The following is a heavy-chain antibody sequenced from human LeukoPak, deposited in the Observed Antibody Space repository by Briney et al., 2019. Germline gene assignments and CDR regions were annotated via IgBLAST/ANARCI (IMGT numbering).Heavy chain of an antibody. V-gene: IGHV3-23*01. CDR2: ITDSGGDT. Sequence: GGSLRLSCAASGFTFSSYWMSWVRQAPGKGLEWFSAITDSGGDTYYADSVKGRFTISRDNSKNTLDLQMSSLRAEDTAVYYCAKDWAGFGDAFDIWGQGTMVTVSS. D-gene: IGHD3-16*01. J-gene: IGHJ3*02. CDR1: GFTFSSYW. CDR3: AKDWAGFGDAFDI.